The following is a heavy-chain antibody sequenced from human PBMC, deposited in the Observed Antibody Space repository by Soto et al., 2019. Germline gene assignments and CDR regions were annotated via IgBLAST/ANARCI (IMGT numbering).Heavy chain of an antibody. Sequence: GGSLRLSCAAPGFTFSNYWMSWVRQAPGKGLEWVAIIKQDGSDKYYVDSVKGRFTISRDNAKNSLYLQMNSLRTEDAAVYYCARNRDYAFDYWGRGTLVTVSS. CDR2: IKQDGSDK. J-gene: IGHJ4*02. CDR1: GFTFSNYW. D-gene: IGHD4-17*01. V-gene: IGHV3-7*01. CDR3: ARNRDYAFDY.